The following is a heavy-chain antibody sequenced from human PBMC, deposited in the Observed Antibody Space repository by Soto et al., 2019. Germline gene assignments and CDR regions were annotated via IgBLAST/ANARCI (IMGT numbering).Heavy chain of an antibody. CDR3: AREVSTAEYYFDC. J-gene: IGHJ4*02. CDR1: GFTFSDYS. V-gene: IGHV3-48*02. CDR2: ISSGSGAI. D-gene: IGHD2-21*02. Sequence: EVQLVESGGALVQPGGSLRLTCAASGFTFSDYSMNWVRQAPGRGLEWISYISSGSGAIYYADSVRGRFTISRDNAQNSLYLQMNSLRDEDTAVYYCAREVSTAEYYFDCWGQGTLVTVSS.